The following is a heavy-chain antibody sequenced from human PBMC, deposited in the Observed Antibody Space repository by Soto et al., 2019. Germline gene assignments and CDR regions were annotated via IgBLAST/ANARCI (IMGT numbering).Heavy chain of an antibody. D-gene: IGHD5-12*01. CDR2: IYYSGST. CDR3: ARPSGHYYYGMDV. Sequence: EPQCLTYTVSGGTIGGRSGYWGWISKPPGKGLEWIGSIYYSGSTYYNPSLKSRVTISVDTSKNQFSLKLSSVTAADTAVYYCARPSGHYYYGMDVWGQGTTVTVSS. V-gene: IGHV4-39*01. J-gene: IGHJ6*02. CDR1: GGTIGGRSGY.